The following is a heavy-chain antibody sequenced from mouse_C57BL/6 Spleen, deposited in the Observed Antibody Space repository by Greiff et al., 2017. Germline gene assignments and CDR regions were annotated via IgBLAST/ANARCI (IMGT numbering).Heavy chain of an antibody. V-gene: IGHV1-18*01. CDR2: INPNNGGT. CDR3: ARFGTGGYDDY. J-gene: IGHJ2*01. Sequence: VQLQQSGPELVKPGASVKIPCKASGYTFTDYNMDWVKQSHGKSLEWIGDINPNNGGTIYNQKFKGKATLTVDKSSSTAYMELRSLTSEDTAVYDCARFGTGGYDDYWGKGTTRTVSS. CDR1: GYTFTDYN. D-gene: IGHD2-14*01.